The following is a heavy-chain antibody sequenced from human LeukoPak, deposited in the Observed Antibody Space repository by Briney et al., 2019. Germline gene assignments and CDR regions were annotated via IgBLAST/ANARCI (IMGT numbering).Heavy chain of an antibody. CDR2: MNPNSGNT. D-gene: IGHD2-2*02. CDR1: GYTFTSYD. CDR3: ARNPYCSSTSCYNRWFDP. J-gene: IGHJ5*02. V-gene: IGHV1-8*01. Sequence: GASVKVCCKASGYTFTSYDINWVRQATGQGLEWMGWMNPNSGNTGYAQKFQGRVTMTRNTSISTAYMELSSLRSEDTAVYYCARNPYCSSTSCYNRWFDPWGQGTLVTVSS.